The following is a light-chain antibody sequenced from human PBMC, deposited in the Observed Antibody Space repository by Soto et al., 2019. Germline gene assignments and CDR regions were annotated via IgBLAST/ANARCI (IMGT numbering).Light chain of an antibody. CDR1: QNISIF. CDR2: TAS. V-gene: IGKV1-39*01. Sequence: DIQLTQSPSSLSASVGDRVTITCRASQNISIFLNWYQQKPGKAPKLLIYTASDLESGVPSRISGGGSGTEFTLSISSLQPEDFATYYCQQSYSTLVTLGPGTKVDIK. CDR3: QQSYSTLVT. J-gene: IGKJ3*01.